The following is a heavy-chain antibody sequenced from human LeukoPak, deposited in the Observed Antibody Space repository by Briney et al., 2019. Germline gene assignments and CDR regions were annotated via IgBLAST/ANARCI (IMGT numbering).Heavy chain of an antibody. CDR2: IYSSGST. CDR3: ARSGVDIAVPSAYYYYGMDV. D-gene: IGHD2-2*01. CDR1: GGSINNYY. J-gene: IGHJ6*02. Sequence: KSSETLSLTCTVSGGSINNYYWSWIRQPPGKGLEWIGYIYSSGSTNYNPSLKSRVTMSVDTSNSQSSLKLRSVTAADTAVYYCARSGVDIAVPSAYYYYGMDVWGQGTTVTVSS. V-gene: IGHV4-59*01.